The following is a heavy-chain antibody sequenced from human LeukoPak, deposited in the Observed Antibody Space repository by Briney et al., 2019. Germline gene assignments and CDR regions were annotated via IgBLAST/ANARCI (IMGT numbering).Heavy chain of an antibody. Sequence: GGSLRLSCAASGFTFSDYYMSWIRQAPGKGLEWVSYISSSGSTIYYADSVKGRFTISRDNSKNTLYLQMNSLRAEDTAVYYCARDFGFGIVGVDYWGQGTLVTVSS. CDR3: ARDFGFGIVGVDY. J-gene: IGHJ4*02. D-gene: IGHD1-26*01. V-gene: IGHV3-11*04. CDR1: GFTFSDYY. CDR2: ISSSGSTI.